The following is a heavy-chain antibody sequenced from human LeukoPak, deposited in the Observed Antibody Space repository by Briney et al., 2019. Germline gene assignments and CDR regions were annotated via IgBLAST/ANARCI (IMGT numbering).Heavy chain of an antibody. D-gene: IGHD4-17*01. CDR2: IYYSGST. CDR1: GGSISSSSYY. J-gene: IGHJ4*01. Sequence: SETLSLTCTVSGGSISSSSYYWGWIRQPPGKGLEWIGSIYYSGSTYYNPSINSRTTISVATSKNQFTLKLSSVSAADTAVYYCASPRRYYGDYYSYWGHGTLVTVSS. CDR3: ASPRRYYGDYYSY. V-gene: IGHV4-39*01.